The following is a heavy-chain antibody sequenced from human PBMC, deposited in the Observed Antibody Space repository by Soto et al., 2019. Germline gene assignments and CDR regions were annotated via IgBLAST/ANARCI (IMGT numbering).Heavy chain of an antibody. D-gene: IGHD2-8*02. Sequence: PSETLSLTCTVSGDSINSGFYYWSWLRQTPGRGLEWIGYTFHTGAAHFNASLESRLSMSVDKSQNQFSLNVYSVTAADTAVYYCARHEGWTGPDQWGQGTL. J-gene: IGHJ5*02. V-gene: IGHV4-30-4*01. CDR3: ARHEGWTGPDQ. CDR1: GDSINSGFYY. CDR2: TFHTGAA.